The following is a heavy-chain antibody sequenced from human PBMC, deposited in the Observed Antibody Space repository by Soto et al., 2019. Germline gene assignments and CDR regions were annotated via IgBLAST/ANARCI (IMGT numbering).Heavy chain of an antibody. Sequence: PGGSLRLSCAASGFTFSSYGMHWVRQAPGKGLEWVSAISGSGSSTYYADSVKGRFTISRDNSKNTLYLQMNSLRAEDTAVYYCAKDQYSGYDTFDYWGQGTLVTVSS. J-gene: IGHJ4*02. CDR1: GFTFSSYG. CDR2: ISGSGSST. CDR3: AKDQYSGYDTFDY. D-gene: IGHD5-12*01. V-gene: IGHV3-23*01.